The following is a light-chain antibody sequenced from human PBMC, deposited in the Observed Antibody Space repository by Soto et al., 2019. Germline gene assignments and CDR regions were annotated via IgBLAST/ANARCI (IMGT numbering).Light chain of an antibody. CDR3: QQSYGTPIT. V-gene: IGKV1-39*01. CDR1: QSISRY. J-gene: IGKJ5*01. CDR2: VAS. Sequence: EIQMAQSPSPLSASLGERATLTCRSSQSISRYLNWYQQKPGKPPNLLIYVASSLQSEVPSRFSGSGSGTDFTLTITSLQPEDFATYYCQQSYGTPITFGQGTRLEIK.